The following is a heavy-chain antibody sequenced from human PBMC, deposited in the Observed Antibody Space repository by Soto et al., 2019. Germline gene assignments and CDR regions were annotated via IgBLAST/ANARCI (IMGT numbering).Heavy chain of an antibody. CDR3: VRSPDTAMQLWSEYFFDN. Sequence: QVQLVASGGGLVRPGASLTLSCAGSGFTVTDSYMTWLRQAPGKAPEWISYISNSGNTIYFAASVKGRFTLSRDSATNALHLHMTSLRDEDTAVYYCVRSPDTAMQLWSEYFFDNWGQGTLVTVSS. CDR1: GFTVTDSY. CDR2: ISNSGNTI. V-gene: IGHV3-11*01. D-gene: IGHD5-18*01. J-gene: IGHJ4*02.